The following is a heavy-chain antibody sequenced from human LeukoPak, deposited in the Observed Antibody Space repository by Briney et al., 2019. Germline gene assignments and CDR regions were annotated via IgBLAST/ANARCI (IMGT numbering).Heavy chain of an antibody. Sequence: SETLSLTCAVSGGSISSGDYSWSWIRQPPGKGLEWIGYIYHSGSTYYNPSLKSQVTISVDRSKNQFSLKLSSVTAADTAMYYCARQFGIDYGGNSEFDLWGRGTLVTVSS. V-gene: IGHV4-30-2*01. CDR2: IYHSGST. CDR3: ARQFGIDYGGNSEFDL. CDR1: GGSISSGDYS. J-gene: IGHJ2*01. D-gene: IGHD4-23*01.